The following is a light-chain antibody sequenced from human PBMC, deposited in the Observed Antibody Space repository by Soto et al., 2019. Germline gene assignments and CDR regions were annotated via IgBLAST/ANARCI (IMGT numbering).Light chain of an antibody. CDR1: SSDVGGYNY. J-gene: IGLJ3*02. Sequence: QSALTQPASVSGSPGQSITISCTGTSSDVGGYNYVSWYQQNPGTAPKVMIYEVSNRPSGVSNRFSGSKSGNTASLTISGHQAEDEADYYCSSYTTSGTPVFGGGTKVTVL. CDR2: EVS. CDR3: SSYTTSGTPV. V-gene: IGLV2-14*01.